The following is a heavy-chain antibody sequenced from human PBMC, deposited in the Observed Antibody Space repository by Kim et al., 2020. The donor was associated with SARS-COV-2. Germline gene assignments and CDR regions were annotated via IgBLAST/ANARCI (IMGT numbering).Heavy chain of an antibody. D-gene: IGHD3-22*01. V-gene: IGHV3-20*01. J-gene: IGHJ4*02. Sequence: GGSLRLSCAASGFTFDDYGMSWVRQAPGKGLEWVSGINWNGGSTGYADSVKGRFTISRDNAKNSLYLQMNSLRAEDTALYHCARDRSPIFNYYDSSGYYDYWGQGTLVTVSS. CDR3: ARDRSPIFNYYDSSGYYDY. CDR2: INWNGGST. CDR1: GFTFDDYG.